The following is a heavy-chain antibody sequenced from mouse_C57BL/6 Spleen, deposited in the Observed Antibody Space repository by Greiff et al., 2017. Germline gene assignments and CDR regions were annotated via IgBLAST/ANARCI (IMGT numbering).Heavy chain of an antibody. CDR2: ISDGGSYT. CDR3: ASLYYSNYEYFDV. D-gene: IGHD2-5*01. V-gene: IGHV5-4*01. Sequence: GQRVESGGGLVKPGGSLKLSCAASGFTFSSYAMSWVRQTPEKRLEWVATISDGGSYTYYPDNVKGRFTISRDNAKNNLYLQMSHLKSEDTAMYYCASLYYSNYEYFDVWGTGTTVTVSS. J-gene: IGHJ1*03. CDR1: GFTFSSYA.